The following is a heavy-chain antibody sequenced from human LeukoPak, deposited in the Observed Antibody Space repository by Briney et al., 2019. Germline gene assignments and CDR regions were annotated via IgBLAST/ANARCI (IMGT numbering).Heavy chain of an antibody. Sequence: SETLSLIRTGSGGPISSYHWNWIPPPPGKGLEWIGCIYNSGNTYYNTSLKSRVTISADTSNNQCSLRLSSVTAADTAVYYCARHTPGTTSDIWGQGTMVTVSS. CDR1: GGPISSYH. D-gene: IGHD1-1*01. J-gene: IGHJ3*02. CDR2: IYNSGNT. CDR3: ARHTPGTTSDI. V-gene: IGHV4-59*08.